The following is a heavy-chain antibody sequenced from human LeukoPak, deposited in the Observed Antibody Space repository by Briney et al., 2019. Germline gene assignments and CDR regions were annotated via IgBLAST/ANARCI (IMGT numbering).Heavy chain of an antibody. D-gene: IGHD2-8*01. CDR1: GYTFTSYY. Sequence: APVKVSCKASGYTFTSYYMHWVRQAPGQGLEWMGIINPSGGSTSYAQKFQGRVTITADKSTSTAYMELSSLRSEDTAVYYCARGAGGLGTYAFAFDIWGQGTMVTVSS. CDR3: ARGAGGLGTYAFAFDI. V-gene: IGHV1-46*01. CDR2: INPSGGST. J-gene: IGHJ3*02.